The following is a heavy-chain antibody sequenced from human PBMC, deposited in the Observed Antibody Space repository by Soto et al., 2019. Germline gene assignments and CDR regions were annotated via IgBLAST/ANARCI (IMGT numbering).Heavy chain of an antibody. J-gene: IGHJ4*02. CDR3: AMEYCSSTSCHRDY. V-gene: IGHV1-69*02. CDR2: IIPILGIA. D-gene: IGHD2-2*02. Sequence: QVQLVQSGAEVKKPGSSVKVSCKASGGTFSSYTISWVRQAPGQGLEWMGRIIPILGIANYAQKFQGRVMITADKSPITAYMELRSLRSEDTAVYYCAMEYCSSTSCHRDYWGQGTLVTVSS. CDR1: GGTFSSYT.